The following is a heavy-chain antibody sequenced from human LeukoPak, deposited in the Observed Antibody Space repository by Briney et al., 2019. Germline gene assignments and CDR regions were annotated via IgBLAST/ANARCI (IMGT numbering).Heavy chain of an antibody. CDR3: AKDLSGYCSSTSCRRRIFYYYYYMVV. CDR2: ISGSGGST. J-gene: IGHJ6*03. Sequence: AGGSLRLSCAASGFTFSSYAMSWVRQAPGKGLEWVSAISGSGGSTFYADSVKGRLTISRDNSKNTLYLQMNSLRAEDTAVYYFAKDLSGYCSSTSCRRRIFYYYYYMVVRGKGSTVTVPS. V-gene: IGHV3-23*01. D-gene: IGHD2-2*01. CDR1: GFTFSSYA.